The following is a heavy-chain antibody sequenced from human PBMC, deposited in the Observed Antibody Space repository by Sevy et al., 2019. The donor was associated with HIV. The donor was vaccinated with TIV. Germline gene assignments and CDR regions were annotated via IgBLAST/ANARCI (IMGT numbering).Heavy chain of an antibody. CDR3: ARDDVPMVDYYYYGMDV. Sequence: GGSLRLSCAASGFTFSSYWMSWVRQAPGKGLEWVANIKQDGSEKYYVDSVKGRFTISRDNAKNSLYLQMNSLRAEDTAVYYCARDDVPMVDYYYYGMDVWGQGTTLTVSS. CDR1: GFTFSSYW. J-gene: IGHJ6*02. V-gene: IGHV3-7*01. D-gene: IGHD2-8*01. CDR2: IKQDGSEK.